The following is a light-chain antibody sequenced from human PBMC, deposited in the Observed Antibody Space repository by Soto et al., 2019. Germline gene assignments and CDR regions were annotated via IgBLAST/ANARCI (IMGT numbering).Light chain of an antibody. CDR1: SSNIGAGYD. CDR3: QSYDRFHGDV. J-gene: IGLJ1*01. Sequence: QSVLTQPPSVSGAPGQRVTISCTGSSSNIGAGYDVHWYQQVPGTAPKLLIYGNTNRPSGVPDRFSDSKSGTSASLAITGLQAEHEADYYCQSYDRFHGDVFAPGSQVTVL. V-gene: IGLV1-40*01. CDR2: GNT.